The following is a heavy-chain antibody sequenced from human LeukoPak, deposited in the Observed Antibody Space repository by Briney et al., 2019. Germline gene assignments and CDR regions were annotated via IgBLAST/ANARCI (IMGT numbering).Heavy chain of an antibody. Sequence: GGSLRLSCAASGFTFSTSAMRWVRQAPGRGLEWVSAITPSGYDTYYADSVRGRFTISRDNSRNTLYLQMNSLRAEDTAVYYCARPGLGTMYYFDYWGQVTLVTVSS. D-gene: IGHD1-7*01. J-gene: IGHJ4*02. CDR2: ITPSGYDT. CDR3: ARPGLGTMYYFDY. V-gene: IGHV3-23*01. CDR1: GFTFSTSA.